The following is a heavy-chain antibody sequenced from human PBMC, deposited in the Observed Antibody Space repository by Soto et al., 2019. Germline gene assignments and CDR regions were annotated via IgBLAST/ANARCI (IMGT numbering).Heavy chain of an antibody. D-gene: IGHD3-22*01. Sequence: VQLQESGPGLVKPSGTLSLTCTVSGGSISTTNWWSWVRQSPGKGLEWIGEILHIGSTNYNPSLQSRITISIDKSKYQFSLRLSSVTAADTAVYYCASGFDSDGLYNGGHPWGQGTLVSVSS. V-gene: IGHV4-4*02. CDR3: ASGFDSDGLYNGGHP. CDR1: GGSISTTNW. CDR2: ILHIGST. J-gene: IGHJ5*02.